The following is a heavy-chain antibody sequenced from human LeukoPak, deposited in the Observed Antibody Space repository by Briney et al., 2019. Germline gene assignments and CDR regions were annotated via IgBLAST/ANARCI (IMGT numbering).Heavy chain of an antibody. CDR3: ARDPGSGWYNWFDP. V-gene: IGHV4-4*07. CDR2: IYTSGST. CDR1: GGSISSYY. J-gene: IGHJ5*02. Sequence: PSETLSLTCTVSGGSISSYYWSWIRQPAGKGLEWIGRIYTSGSTNYNPSLKSRVTMSVDTSKNQFSLKLSSVTAADTAVYYCARDPGSGWYNWFDPWGQGTLVTVSS. D-gene: IGHD6-19*01.